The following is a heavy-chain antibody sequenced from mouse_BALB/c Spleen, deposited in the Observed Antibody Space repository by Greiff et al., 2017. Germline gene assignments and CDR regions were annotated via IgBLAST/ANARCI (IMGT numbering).Heavy chain of an antibody. CDR2: IYPGSGST. Sequence: LQQPGSELVRPGASVKLSCKASGYTFTSYWMHWVKQRHGQGLEWIGNIYPGSGSTNYDEKFKSKGTLTVDTSSSTAYMHLSSLTSEDSAVYYCTRGGKVPFAYWGQGTLVTVSA. CDR1: GYTFTSYW. CDR3: TRGGKVPFAY. D-gene: IGHD2-14*01. V-gene: IGHV1S22*01. J-gene: IGHJ3*01.